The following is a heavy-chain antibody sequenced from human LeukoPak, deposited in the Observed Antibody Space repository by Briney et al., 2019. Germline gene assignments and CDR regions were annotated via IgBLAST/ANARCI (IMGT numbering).Heavy chain of an antibody. Sequence: GGSLTLSCAASGCTFSSYAMNWVRQAPGTGLEWVSTISGSDGSTYYADSVKGRFTISRDNSKNTLYLQMNSLRAEDTAVYYCAKSKVVAATMGGFDYWGQGTLVTVSS. CDR1: GCTFSSYA. D-gene: IGHD2-15*01. CDR2: ISGSDGST. J-gene: IGHJ4*02. CDR3: AKSKVVAATMGGFDY. V-gene: IGHV3-23*01.